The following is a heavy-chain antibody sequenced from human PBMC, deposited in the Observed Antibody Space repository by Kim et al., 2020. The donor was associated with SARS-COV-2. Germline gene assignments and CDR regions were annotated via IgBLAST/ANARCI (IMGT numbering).Heavy chain of an antibody. CDR2: IYYSGST. D-gene: IGHD3-3*01. J-gene: IGHJ2*01. CDR3: ARLGDFWSGYLTPDWYFDL. V-gene: IGHV4-39*07. CDR1: GGSISSSSYY. Sequence: SETLSLTCTVSGGSISSSSYYWGWIRQPPGKGLEWIGSIYYSGSTYYNPSLKSRVTISVDTSKNQFSLKLSSVTAADTAVYYCARLGDFWSGYLTPDWYFDLWGRGTLVTVSS.